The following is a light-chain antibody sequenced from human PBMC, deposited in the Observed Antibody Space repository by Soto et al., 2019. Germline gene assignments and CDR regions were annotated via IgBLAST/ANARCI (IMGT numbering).Light chain of an antibody. V-gene: IGKV3-15*01. J-gene: IGKJ1*01. CDR2: DAS. CDR1: QRVSRN. CDR3: QQYNNWPPWT. Sequence: IVMTHSPATLSVSPGERATLSCRASQRVSRNLAWYQQKPGQAPRLLIYDASTRATGIPDRFSGSGSETEFTLTISSLQSEDYAIYYCQQYNNWPPWTFGQGTKVDIK.